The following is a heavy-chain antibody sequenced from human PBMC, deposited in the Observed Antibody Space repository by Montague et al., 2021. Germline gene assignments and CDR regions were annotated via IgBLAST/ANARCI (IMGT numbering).Heavy chain of an antibody. J-gene: IGHJ5*02. CDR1: SGSIFHAH. CDR2: MFYGGAT. V-gene: IGHV4-59*08. CDR3: ATEDYFVSGTPYKGFDP. D-gene: IGHD3-10*01. Sequence: SETLSLTCTVSSGSIFHAHWSWVRQPPGKGLEWLWSMFYGGATSNNPSLKRRVTMSIDTSTNQISLKLSPVTAADTAVSDCATEDYFVSGTPYKGFDPWGQGILVTVSS.